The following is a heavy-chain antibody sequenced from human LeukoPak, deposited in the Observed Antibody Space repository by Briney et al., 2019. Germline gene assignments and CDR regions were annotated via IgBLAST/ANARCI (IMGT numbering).Heavy chain of an antibody. J-gene: IGHJ4*02. CDR3: VRDRGWFHFDL. V-gene: IGHV3-7*01. CDR1: GFTFSSYA. CDR2: NKGDGTKE. D-gene: IGHD3-10*01. Sequence: GGSLRLSCAASGFTFSSYAMSWVRQAPGKGLEWVAHNKGDGTKESYGDSVKGRFTISRDNTKNSLFLQLNSLTAEDTAVYYCVRDRGWFHFDLWGQGTLVTVSS.